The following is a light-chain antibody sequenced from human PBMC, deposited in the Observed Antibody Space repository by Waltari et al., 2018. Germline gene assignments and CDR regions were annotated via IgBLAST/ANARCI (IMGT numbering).Light chain of an antibody. CDR1: ISDVGGYDY. V-gene: IGLV2-11*01. J-gene: IGLJ1*01. CDR2: EVS. CDR3: CSYAGSYTYV. Sequence: QSALTQPRSVSGSPGLSVTVSCTGTISDVGGYDYVSWSQQHPGKAPKLMIYEVSPRPAGVPSRFSGSKSGNTASLTSSGLQAEDEADYYCCSYAGSYTYVFGTGTKVTGL.